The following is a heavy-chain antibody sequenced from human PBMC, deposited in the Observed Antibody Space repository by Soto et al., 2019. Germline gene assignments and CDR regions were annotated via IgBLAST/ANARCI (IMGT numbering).Heavy chain of an antibody. CDR1: GNTFTSYD. D-gene: IGHD3-10*01. J-gene: IGHJ4*02. CDR2: INPNSGNI. Sequence: GASVKVSCKASGNTFTSYDINWVRQATGHGLEWMGWINPNSGNIGYAQKFQGGVTMTRDTAIRTAYMEVSRLRSDDTAVYYWARGRASGSYYLLDYWGQGTLVTVSS. CDR3: ARGRASGSYYLLDY. V-gene: IGHV1-8*01.